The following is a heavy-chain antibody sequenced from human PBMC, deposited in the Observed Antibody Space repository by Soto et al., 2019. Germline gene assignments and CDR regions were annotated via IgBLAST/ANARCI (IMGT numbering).Heavy chain of an antibody. CDR3: ARATGYCSSTSCYALFPFDY. CDR1: GYTFTGYY. J-gene: IGHJ4*02. Sequence: ASVKVSCKASGYTFTGYYMHWVRQAPGQGLEWMGWINPNSGGTNYAQKFQGWVTMTRDTSISTAYMELSRLRSDDTAVYYCARATGYCSSTSCYALFPFDYWGQGTLVTVSS. V-gene: IGHV1-2*04. D-gene: IGHD2-2*01. CDR2: INPNSGGT.